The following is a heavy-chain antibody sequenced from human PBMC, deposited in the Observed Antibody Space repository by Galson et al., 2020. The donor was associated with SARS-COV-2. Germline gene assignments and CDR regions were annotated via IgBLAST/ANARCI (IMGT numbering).Heavy chain of an antibody. CDR3: ARDGQHRGGWAFDY. CDR1: GFTFKSHA. CDR2: IFYDGSDK. V-gene: IGHV3-33*01. Sequence: GESLKISCAASGFTFKSHAMHWIRQAPGKGLEWVAQIFYDGSDKYYVDSVKCRFTISRDDSEKTVYLQMNNLRADDTAVYYCARDGQHRGGWAFDYWGQGTLVTVSS. J-gene: IGHJ4*02. D-gene: IGHD6-19*01.